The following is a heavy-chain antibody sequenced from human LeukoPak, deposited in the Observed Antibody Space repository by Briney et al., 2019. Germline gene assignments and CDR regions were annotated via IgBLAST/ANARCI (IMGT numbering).Heavy chain of an antibody. V-gene: IGHV1-2*02. J-gene: IGHJ4*02. CDR3: ARGPHGRIYDILTGFDY. D-gene: IGHD3-9*01. CDR2: IKPNSGGT. Sequence: ASVKVSCKASGYTFTGYYMHWVRQAPGQGLEWMGWIKPNSGGTNYAQRFQGRVTMTRDTSISTAYMELSRLRSDDTAVYYCARGPHGRIYDILTGFDYWGQGTLVTVSS. CDR1: GYTFTGYY.